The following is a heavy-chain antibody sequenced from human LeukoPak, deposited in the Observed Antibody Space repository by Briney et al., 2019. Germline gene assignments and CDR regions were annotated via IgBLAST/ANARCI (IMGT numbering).Heavy chain of an antibody. D-gene: IGHD3-22*01. V-gene: IGHV1-46*01. CDR1: GYTFTSYY. Sequence: ASVKVSCKASGYTFTSYYMHWVRQAPGQGLEWMGIINPSGGSTSYAQKFQGRVTMTRDMSTSTVYMGLSSLRSEDTAVYYCARGSKVVIKYSYYYYYMDVWGKGTTVTVSS. CDR2: INPSGGST. CDR3: ARGSKVVIKYSYYYYYMDV. J-gene: IGHJ6*03.